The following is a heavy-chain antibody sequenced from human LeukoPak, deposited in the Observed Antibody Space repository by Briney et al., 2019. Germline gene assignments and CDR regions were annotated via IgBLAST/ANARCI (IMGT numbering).Heavy chain of an antibody. CDR3: ARDQLQLDRGGWFDP. CDR1: GGTFSSYA. CDR2: IIPIFGTA. Sequence: SVKVSCKASGGTFSSYAISWVRQAPGQGLEWMGGIIPIFGTANYAQKFQGRVTITADESTSTAYMELSSLRSEDTAVYYCARDQLQLDRGGWFDPWGQGTLVTVSS. J-gene: IGHJ5*02. D-gene: IGHD1-1*01. V-gene: IGHV1-69*13.